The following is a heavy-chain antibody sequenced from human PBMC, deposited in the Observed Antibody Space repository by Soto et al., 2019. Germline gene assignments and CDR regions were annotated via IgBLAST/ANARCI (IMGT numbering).Heavy chain of an antibody. D-gene: IGHD3-10*01. CDR1: GYTFTNYA. CDR2: INAGNGNT. J-gene: IGHJ6*02. V-gene: IGHV1-3*01. CDR3: ARSITMVRGLIYYGMDV. Sequence: ASVKVSCKASGYTFTNYAMHWVRQAPGQRLEWMGWINAGNGNTKYSQKFQGRVTITRDMSTSTAYMELSSLRSEDTALYYCARSITMVRGLIYYGMDVWGQGTTVTVSS.